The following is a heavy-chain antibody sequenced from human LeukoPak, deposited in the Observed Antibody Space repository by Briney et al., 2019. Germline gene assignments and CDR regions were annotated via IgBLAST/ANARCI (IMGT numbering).Heavy chain of an antibody. CDR3: ANGYCSGGSCYSDYYYGMDV. CDR1: GFTFSSYA. CDR2: ISYDGSNK. Sequence: PGGSLRLSCAASGFTFSSYAMHWVRQAPGKGLEWVAVISYDGSNKYYADSVKGRFTISRDNSKNTLYLQMNSLRAEDTAVYYCANGYCSGGSCYSDYYYGMDVWGKGTTVTVSS. J-gene: IGHJ6*04. V-gene: IGHV3-30*04. D-gene: IGHD2-15*01.